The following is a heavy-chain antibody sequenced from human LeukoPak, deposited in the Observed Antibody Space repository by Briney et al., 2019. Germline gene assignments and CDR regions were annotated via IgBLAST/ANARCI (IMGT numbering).Heavy chain of an antibody. Sequence: GGSLRLSCVASGFTFSSSAMSWVRQAPGKGLEWVSTIGTGDDRYYTDSVKGRFTISRGNSKNTLYLQMSSLRAEDTAVYYCAKNVPGRAIDYWGQGTLVTVSS. CDR1: GFTFSSSA. D-gene: IGHD2-15*01. V-gene: IGHV3-23*01. J-gene: IGHJ4*02. CDR2: IGTGDDR. CDR3: AKNVPGRAIDY.